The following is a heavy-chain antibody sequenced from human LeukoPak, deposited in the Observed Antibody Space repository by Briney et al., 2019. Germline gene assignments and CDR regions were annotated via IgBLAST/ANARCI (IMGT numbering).Heavy chain of an antibody. CDR2: ISWDGGSS. V-gene: IGHV3-43D*04. D-gene: IGHD6-19*01. CDR1: GFTFDDYA. Sequence: GGSLRLSCAASGFTFDDYAMHWVRQAPGKGLEWVSLISWDGGSSYYADSVKGRFTISRDNSKNSLYLQMNSLRAEDTALYYRAKDIVGSGWTPGYWGQGTLVTVSS. CDR3: AKDIVGSGWTPGY. J-gene: IGHJ4*02.